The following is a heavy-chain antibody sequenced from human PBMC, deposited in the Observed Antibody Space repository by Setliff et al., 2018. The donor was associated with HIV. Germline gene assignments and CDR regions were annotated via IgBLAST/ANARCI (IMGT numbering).Heavy chain of an antibody. V-gene: IGHV3-49*04. D-gene: IGHD7-27*01. CDR3: ARENWGEDY. CDR1: GFSFADYA. J-gene: IGHJ4*02. Sequence: GESLKISCRASGFSFADYAISWVRQAPGKGLEWVGFIRSKVYAETTDYAASVKGRFTISRDDSENIAYLQMSSLNIEDTAVYFCARENWGEDYWGQGALVTVSS. CDR2: IRSKVYAETT.